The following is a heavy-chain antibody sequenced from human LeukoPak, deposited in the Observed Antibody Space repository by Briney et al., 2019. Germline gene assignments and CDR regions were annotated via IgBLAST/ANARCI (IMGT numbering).Heavy chain of an antibody. CDR2: IIPIFGTA. CDR3: ARELYDFWSGYPGQPGNFDY. D-gene: IGHD3-3*01. V-gene: IGHV1-69*05. CDR1: GGTFSSYA. Sequence: SVKVSCKASGGTFSSYAISWVRQAPGQGLEWMGGIIPIFGTANYAQKFQGRVTITTDESTSTAYMELSSLRSEDTAVYYCARELYDFWSGYPGQPGNFDYWGQGTLVTVSS. J-gene: IGHJ4*02.